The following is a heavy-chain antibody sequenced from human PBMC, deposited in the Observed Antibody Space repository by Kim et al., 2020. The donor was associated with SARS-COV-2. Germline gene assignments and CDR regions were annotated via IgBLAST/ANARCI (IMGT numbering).Heavy chain of an antibody. CDR1: GFTFDDYA. V-gene: IGHV3-9*01. D-gene: IGHD2-21*01. CDR2: ISWNSGSI. CDR3: AKLCGGDCYSPEEQDY. J-gene: IGHJ4*02. Sequence: GGSLRLSCAASGFTFDDYAMHWVRQAPGKGLEWVSGISWNSGSIGYADSVKGRFTISRDNAKNSLYLQMNSLRAEDTALYYCAKLCGGDCYSPEEQDYWGQGTLVTVSS.